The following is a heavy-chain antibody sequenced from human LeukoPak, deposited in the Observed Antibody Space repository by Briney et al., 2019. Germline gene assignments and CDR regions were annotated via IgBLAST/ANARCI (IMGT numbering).Heavy chain of an antibody. J-gene: IGHJ3*02. CDR2: ISSSSSYI. Sequence: GGSLRLSCAASGFTFSSYSMNWVRQAPGKGLEWVSSISSSSSYIYYADSVKGRFTISRDNAKNSLYLPMNSLRAEDTAVYYCSGVLLEVHYYDSSDDAFDIWGQGTMVTVSS. D-gene: IGHD3-22*01. V-gene: IGHV3-21*01. CDR1: GFTFSSYS. CDR3: SGVLLEVHYYDSSDDAFDI.